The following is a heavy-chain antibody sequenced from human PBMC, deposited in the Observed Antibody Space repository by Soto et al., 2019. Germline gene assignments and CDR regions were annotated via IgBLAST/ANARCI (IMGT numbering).Heavy chain of an antibody. CDR2: IYYSGST. CDR3: AREGTVTTAQYWYFDL. CDR1: GGSISSGGYY. D-gene: IGHD4-17*01. V-gene: IGHV4-31*03. J-gene: IGHJ2*01. Sequence: QVQLQESGPGLVKPSQTLSLTCTVSGGSISSGGYYWSWIRQHPGKGLEWIGYIYYSGSTYYNPSLKSRVTISVDTSKNQFSLKLSSVTAADTAVYYCAREGTVTTAQYWYFDLWGRGTLVTVSS.